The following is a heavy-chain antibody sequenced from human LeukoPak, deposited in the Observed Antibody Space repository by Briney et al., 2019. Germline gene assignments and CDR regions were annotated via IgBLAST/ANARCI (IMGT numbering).Heavy chain of an antibody. V-gene: IGHV4-61*02. CDR1: GDSMTSGSYY. CDR3: ARDNSGSFPPIFDH. CDR2: VYTRGSA. D-gene: IGHD1-26*01. J-gene: IGHJ4*02. Sequence: PSQTLSLTCTVSGDSMTSGSYYCSWVRQPAGKGLEWIGRVYTRGSATYNPSLKSRVTLSVDTSNNQVSLRLTSVTAADTAVYYCARDNSGSFPPIFDHWGQGFQVTVSS.